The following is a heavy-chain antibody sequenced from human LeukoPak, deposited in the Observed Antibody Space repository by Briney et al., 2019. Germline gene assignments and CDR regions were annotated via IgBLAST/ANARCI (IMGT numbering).Heavy chain of an antibody. CDR2: ITSSGSTK. V-gene: IGHV3-11*01. J-gene: IGHJ4*02. CDR1: GFTFSDYY. Sequence: GGSLRLSCAASGFTFSDYYMSWIRQAPGKGLEWVSYITSSGSTKYYADSVKGRFTISRDNAKKSLYLEMNSLRAEDTAVYYCARDSLSSHDSSGCLYWGQGTLVTVSP. D-gene: IGHD3-22*01. CDR3: ARDSLSSHDSSGCLY.